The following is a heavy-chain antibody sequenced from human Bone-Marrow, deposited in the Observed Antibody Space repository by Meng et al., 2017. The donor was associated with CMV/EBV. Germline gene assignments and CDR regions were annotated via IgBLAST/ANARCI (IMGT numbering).Heavy chain of an antibody. CDR2: FIPMLDTA. D-gene: IGHD1-7*01. CDR1: GGTFSNYG. J-gene: IGHJ5*01. Sequence: SVKVSCKVSGGTFSNYGFTWVRQAPGQRLEWMGAFIPMLDTANYAQKLQGRVTMTADKSTTTAYMELTSLTSEDTALYYCARRFIGGTIYDSWGQGTLVTVSS. V-gene: IGHV1-69*10. CDR3: ARRFIGGTIYDS.